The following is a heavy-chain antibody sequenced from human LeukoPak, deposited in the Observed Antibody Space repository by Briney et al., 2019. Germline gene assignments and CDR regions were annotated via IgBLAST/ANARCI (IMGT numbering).Heavy chain of an antibody. J-gene: IGHJ4*02. CDR2: ISTNSAGT. CDR3: AKGSSSSRPYYFDY. CDR1: GFTFSTYA. V-gene: IGHV3-23*01. Sequence: GSLRLSCAASGFTFSTYAMSWVRQAPGKGLEWVSAISTNSAGTYYADSVKGQFTISRDNSENTLYLQMNSLRGEDTAVYYCAKGSSSSRPYYFDYWGQGTLVTVSS. D-gene: IGHD6-13*01.